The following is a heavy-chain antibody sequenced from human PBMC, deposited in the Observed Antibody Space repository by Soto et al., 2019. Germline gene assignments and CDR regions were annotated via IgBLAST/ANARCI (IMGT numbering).Heavy chain of an antibody. D-gene: IGHD5-12*01. CDR1: GYAFSDYW. V-gene: IGHV5-51*01. J-gene: IGHJ4*02. CDR2: MYPGDSDT. Sequence: GESLKISCKGSGYAFSDYWIGWVRQMPGKGLEWMGIMYPGDSDTRYSPSFQGQVTISADKSISTAYLQWSSLKASDTAMYYCARVPPGRNGYNKLDDWGKGTLVTISS. CDR3: ARVPPGRNGYNKLDD.